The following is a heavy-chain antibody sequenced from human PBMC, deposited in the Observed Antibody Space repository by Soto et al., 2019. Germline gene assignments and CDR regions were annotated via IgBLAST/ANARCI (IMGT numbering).Heavy chain of an antibody. CDR2: SNWNSGSI. CDR3: VKDESINWYSGHFRH. CDR1: GFTFDYDA. J-gene: IGHJ1*01. Sequence: EVQLVESGGGLVQPGRSLRLSCAASGFTFDYDAMHWVRQVPGKGLEWVSGSNWNSGSIGYGDSVKGRFDISRDNAKNSLHLQMNSLSAEDTAFYYCVKDESINWYSGHFRHWGQGTMVTVSS. D-gene: IGHD6-13*01. V-gene: IGHV3-9*01.